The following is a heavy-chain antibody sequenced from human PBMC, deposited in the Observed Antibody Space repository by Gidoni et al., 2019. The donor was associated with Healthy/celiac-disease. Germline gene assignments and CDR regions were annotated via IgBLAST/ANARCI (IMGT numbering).Heavy chain of an antibody. CDR2: IYSGGST. CDR3: ARRGYSGYDYNYFDY. V-gene: IGHV3-66*04. D-gene: IGHD5-12*01. Sequence: EVQLVESGGGLVQPGGSLRLSCAASGFTVSSNYMSWVRQAPGKGLEWVSVIYSGGSTYYADSVKGRFTISRDNSKNTLYLQMNSLRAEDTAVYYCARRGYSGYDYNYFDYWGQGTLVTVSS. CDR1: GFTVSSNY. J-gene: IGHJ4*02.